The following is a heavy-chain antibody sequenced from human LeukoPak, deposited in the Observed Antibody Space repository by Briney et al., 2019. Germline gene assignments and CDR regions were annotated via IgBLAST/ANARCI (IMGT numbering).Heavy chain of an antibody. V-gene: IGHV3-23*01. CDR1: GFTFSSYA. J-gene: IGHJ4*02. D-gene: IGHD2-21*01. CDR3: AKFLPTHIVVANYYFDY. Sequence: GGSLRLSCAASGFTFSSYAMSWVRQAPGKGLEWVSAISGSGGSTYYADSVKGRFTISRDNSKNTLYLQMNSLRAEDTAVYYCAKFLPTHIVVANYYFDYWGQGTLLTVSS. CDR2: ISGSGGST.